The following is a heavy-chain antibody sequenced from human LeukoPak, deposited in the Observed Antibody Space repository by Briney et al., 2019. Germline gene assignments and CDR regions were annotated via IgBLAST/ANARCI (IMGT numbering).Heavy chain of an antibody. D-gene: IGHD2-8*02. V-gene: IGHV3-64*02. Sequence: GSLRLSCAASGFTFSSYAMHWVRQAPGKGLEYVSAISSNGGSTYYADSVKGRFTISRDNSKNTLYLQMGSLRSEDTAVYYCARVVVWEYYYYGMDVWGQGTTVTVSS. CDR3: ARVVVWEYYYYGMDV. J-gene: IGHJ6*02. CDR1: GFTFSSYA. CDR2: ISSNGGST.